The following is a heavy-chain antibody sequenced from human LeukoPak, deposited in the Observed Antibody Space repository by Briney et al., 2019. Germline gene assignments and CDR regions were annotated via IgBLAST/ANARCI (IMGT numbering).Heavy chain of an antibody. CDR3: ARGPLYYFDY. V-gene: IGHV4-34*01. J-gene: IGHJ4*02. CDR1: GGSFSGYY. Sequence: SETLSLTCAVSGGSFSGYYWSWIRQPPGKGLEWIGEINHSGSTNYNPSLKSRVTISVDTSKNQFSLKLSSVTTADTAVYYCARGPLYYFDYWGQGTLVTVSS. CDR2: INHSGST.